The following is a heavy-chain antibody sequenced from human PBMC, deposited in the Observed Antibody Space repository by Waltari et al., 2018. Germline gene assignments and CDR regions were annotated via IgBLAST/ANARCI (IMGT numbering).Heavy chain of an antibody. D-gene: IGHD6-13*01. V-gene: IGHV4-38-2*02. Sequence: QVQLQESGPGLVKPSETLSLTCTVSGYSISSGYYWGWIRQPPEKGLEWIGSIYHSGSTYYIPSRKSRVTMSVDTSKNQFSLRLSSVTAADTAVYYCARTGGKSTNWYDENWFDPWGQGTLVTVSS. CDR2: IYHSGST. CDR3: ARTGGKSTNWYDENWFDP. J-gene: IGHJ5*02. CDR1: GYSISSGYY.